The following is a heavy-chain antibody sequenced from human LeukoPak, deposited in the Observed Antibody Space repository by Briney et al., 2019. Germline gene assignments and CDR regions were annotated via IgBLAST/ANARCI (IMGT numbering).Heavy chain of an antibody. J-gene: IGHJ6*04. V-gene: IGHV3-11*01. Sequence: GGSLRLSCAASGFTFSDYYMSWIRQAPGKGLEWVSYISSSGSTIYYADPVKGRFTISRDNAKNSLYLQMNSLRAEDTAVYYCARARGDWSYYDSSGYLDVWGKGTTVTVSS. CDR2: ISSSGSTI. D-gene: IGHD3-22*01. CDR1: GFTFSDYY. CDR3: ARARGDWSYYDSSGYLDV.